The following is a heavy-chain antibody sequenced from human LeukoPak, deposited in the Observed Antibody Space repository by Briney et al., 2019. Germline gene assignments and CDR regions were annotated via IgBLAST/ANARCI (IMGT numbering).Heavy chain of an antibody. CDR3: ARDTNSDFWSGYYGMDV. D-gene: IGHD3-3*01. Sequence: SGGSLRLSCAASRFTFSSYAMHWVRQAPGKGLGWVAVISYDGSNKYYADSVKGRFTISRDNSKNTLNVQMNSLRADDTAVYYCARDTNSDFWSGYYGMDVWGQGTTVTVSS. CDR1: RFTFSSYA. V-gene: IGHV3-30-3*01. CDR2: ISYDGSNK. J-gene: IGHJ6*02.